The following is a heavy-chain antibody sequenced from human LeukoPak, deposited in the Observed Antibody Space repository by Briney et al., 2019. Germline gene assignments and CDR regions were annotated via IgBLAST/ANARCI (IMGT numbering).Heavy chain of an antibody. CDR2: INHSGST. D-gene: IGHD5-18*01. V-gene: IGHV4-34*01. Sequence: SETLSLTCAVYGGSFSGYYWSWIRQPPGKGLEWIGEINHSGSTNYNPSLKSRVTISVDTSKNQFSLKLSSVTAADTAVYYCARVRSGYSYGYGTFDYWGQGTLVTVSS. J-gene: IGHJ4*02. CDR3: ARVRSGYSYGYGTFDY. CDR1: GGSFSGYY.